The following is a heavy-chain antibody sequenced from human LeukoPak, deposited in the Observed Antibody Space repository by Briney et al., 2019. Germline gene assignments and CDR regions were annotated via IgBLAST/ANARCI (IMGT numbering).Heavy chain of an antibody. V-gene: IGHV3-7*01. D-gene: IGHD5-24*01. CDR2: INPEGSQT. CDR3: AAWTDRGYNF. Sequence: PGESLRLSCAASGFTFSSSWMNWVRQAPGKGLQWVGNINPEGSQTRLVDSVMGRFTMSKDNAKNALYLQMNNLRVEDTAVFYCAAWTDRGYNFWGQGTVVTVSS. CDR1: GFTFSSSW. J-gene: IGHJ4*02.